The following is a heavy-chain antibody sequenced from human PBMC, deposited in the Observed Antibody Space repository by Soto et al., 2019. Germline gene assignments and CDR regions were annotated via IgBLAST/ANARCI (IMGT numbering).Heavy chain of an antibody. CDR1: GVTFSSYA. D-gene: IGHD2-15*01. CDR3: AKEVVEEYYYYGMDV. J-gene: IGHJ6*02. Sequence: PGGSLRLSCAASGVTFSSYAMSWVRQAPGKGLEWVSAISGSGGSTYYADSVKGRFTISRDNSKNTLYLQMNSLRAEDTAVYYCAKEVVEEYYYYGMDVWGQGTTVTVSS. V-gene: IGHV3-23*01. CDR2: ISGSGGST.